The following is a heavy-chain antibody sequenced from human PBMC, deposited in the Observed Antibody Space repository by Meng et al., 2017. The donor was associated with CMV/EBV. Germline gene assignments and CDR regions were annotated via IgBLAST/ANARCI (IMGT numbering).Heavy chain of an antibody. CDR3: ARAAGDYGGNSGGNFDY. J-gene: IGHJ4*02. Sequence: ISRGDYYWSWIRRHPGKGLEWIGYIYYSGSTYYHPSLKSRVTISVDTSKNQFSLKLSSVTAADTAVYYCARAAGDYGGNSGGNFDYWGQGTLVTVSS. CDR2: IYYSGST. CDR1: ISRGDYY. V-gene: IGHV4-30-4*06. D-gene: IGHD4-23*01.